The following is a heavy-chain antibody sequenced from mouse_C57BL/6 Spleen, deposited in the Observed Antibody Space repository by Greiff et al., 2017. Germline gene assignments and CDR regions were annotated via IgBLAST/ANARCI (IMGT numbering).Heavy chain of an antibody. CDR3: APIITTVEYFDV. Sequence: QVHVKQSGPELVKPGASVKISCKASGYAFSSSWMNWVKQRPGKGLEWIGRIYPGDGDTNYNGKFKGKATLTADKSSSTAYMQLSSLTSEDSAVYFCAPIITTVEYFDVWGTGTTVTVSS. D-gene: IGHD1-1*01. CDR1: GYAFSSSW. V-gene: IGHV1-82*01. J-gene: IGHJ1*03. CDR2: IYPGDGDT.